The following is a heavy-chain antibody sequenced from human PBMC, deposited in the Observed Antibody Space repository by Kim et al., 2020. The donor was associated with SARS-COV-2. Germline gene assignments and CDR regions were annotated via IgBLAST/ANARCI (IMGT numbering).Heavy chain of an antibody. CDR3: KTYVRRGVDS. CDR1: GFSLSGYS. Sequence: GGSLRLSCAASGFSLSGYSMSWVRQAPGKGLEWVSSLGTVSIKINYADSVKGRLTISRDGAKNPLYLQMNSMRVEDSAVYYCKTYVRRGVDSLDQGTLVTVSS. J-gene: IGHJ4*02. V-gene: IGHV3-21*01. D-gene: IGHD3-10*01. CDR2: LGTVSIKI.